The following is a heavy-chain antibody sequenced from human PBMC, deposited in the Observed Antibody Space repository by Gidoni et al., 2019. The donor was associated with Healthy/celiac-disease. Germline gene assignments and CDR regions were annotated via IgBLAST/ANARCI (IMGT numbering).Heavy chain of an antibody. CDR3: AKGRGWGSGSYYLDY. J-gene: IGHJ4*02. D-gene: IGHD1-26*01. CDR2: ISGSGGST. V-gene: IGHV3-23*01. CDR1: GFTFSGYA. Sequence: EVQLLESGGGLVQPGGSLRLSCAASGFTFSGYAMSWVRQAPGKGLEWVSAISGSGGSTYYADSVKGRFTISRDNSKNTLYLQMNSLRAEDTAVYYCAKGRGWGSGSYYLDYWGQGTLVTVSS.